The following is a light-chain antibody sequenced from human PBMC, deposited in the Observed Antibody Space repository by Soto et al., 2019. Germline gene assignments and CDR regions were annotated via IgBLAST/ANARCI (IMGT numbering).Light chain of an antibody. CDR1: SSDVGGYNY. Sequence: QSVLTQPASLSGSPGQSSAISCTGTSSDVGGYNYVSWYQQHPGKAPKLMIYDVSNRPSGVSNRFSGSKSGNTASLTISGLQAEAKADYFCSSYTSSNTYVFGTGTKVNV. J-gene: IGLJ1*01. CDR3: SSYTSSNTYV. CDR2: DVS. V-gene: IGLV2-14*03.